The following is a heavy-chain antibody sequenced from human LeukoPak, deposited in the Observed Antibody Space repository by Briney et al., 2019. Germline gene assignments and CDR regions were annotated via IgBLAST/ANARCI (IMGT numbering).Heavy chain of an antibody. CDR1: GFTFSSYW. D-gene: IGHD6-19*01. Sequence: GGSLRLSCAASGFTFSSYWMHWVRQAPGKGLVWVSRINSDGSSTSYADSVKGRFTISRDNAKNTQYLQMNSLRAEDTAVYYCARGPNFSGWLDYWGQGTLVTVSS. CDR2: INSDGSST. CDR3: ARGPNFSGWLDY. J-gene: IGHJ4*02. V-gene: IGHV3-74*01.